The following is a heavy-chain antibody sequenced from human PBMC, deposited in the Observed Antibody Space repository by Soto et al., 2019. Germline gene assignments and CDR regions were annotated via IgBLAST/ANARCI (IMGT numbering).Heavy chain of an antibody. CDR1: GFTFSSYA. V-gene: IGHV3-30-3*01. CDR2: ISYDGSNK. CDR3: ARAIREPTSIVVVPAAAPGDYYYYYGMDV. Sequence: QVQLVESGGGVVQPGSSLRLSCAASGFTFSSYAMHWVRQAPGKGLEWVAVISYDGSNKYYADSVKGRFTISRDNSKNTLYLQMNSLRDEDTAVYYCARAIREPTSIVVVPAAAPGDYYYYYGMDVWGQGTTVTVSS. D-gene: IGHD2-2*01. J-gene: IGHJ6*02.